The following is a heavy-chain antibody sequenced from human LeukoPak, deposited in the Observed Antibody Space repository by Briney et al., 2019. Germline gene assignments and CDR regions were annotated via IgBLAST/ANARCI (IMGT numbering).Heavy chain of an antibody. D-gene: IGHD5-12*01. CDR1: GFTFDTYS. CDR3: ARDPSFSRGFNFVLSS. J-gene: IGHJ5*02. Sequence: GGSLRLSCAASGFTFDTYSFHWVRQAPGKGLEWVALISHDGRTKVYADAVKGRFTISRDDSKNTLSLQMSSLRSEDTPTYYCARDPSFSRGFNFVLSSWGQGTLVSVSS. V-gene: IGHV3-30*04. CDR2: ISHDGRTK.